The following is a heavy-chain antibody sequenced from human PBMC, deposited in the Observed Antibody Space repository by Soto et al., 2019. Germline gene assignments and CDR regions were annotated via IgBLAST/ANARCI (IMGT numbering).Heavy chain of an antibody. CDR3: AKGGGQYYYYYGMDV. V-gene: IGHV3-30*18. J-gene: IGHJ6*02. CDR2: ISYDGSNK. Sequence: GGSLRLSCAASGFTFSSYGMHWVRQAPGKGLEWVAVISYDGSNKYYADSVKGRFTISRDNSKNTLYLQMNSLRAEDTAVYYCAKGGGQYYYYYGMDVWGQGTTVTVSS. CDR1: GFTFSSYG. D-gene: IGHD3-16*01.